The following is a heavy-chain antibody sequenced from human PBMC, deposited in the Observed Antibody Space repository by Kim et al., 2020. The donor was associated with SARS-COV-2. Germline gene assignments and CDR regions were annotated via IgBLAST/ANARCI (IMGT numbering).Heavy chain of an antibody. D-gene: IGHD6-19*01. Sequence: YANSVKGRFTISRDNAKNTLYLQMGSLRAEDMAVYYCARGWAEAVGAFDIWGQGTMVTVSS. CDR3: ARGWAEAVGAFDI. V-gene: IGHV3-64*01. J-gene: IGHJ3*02.